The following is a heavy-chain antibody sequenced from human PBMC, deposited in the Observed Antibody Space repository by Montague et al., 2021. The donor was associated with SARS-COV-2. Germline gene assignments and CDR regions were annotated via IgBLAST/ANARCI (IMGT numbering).Heavy chain of an antibody. D-gene: IGHD3-10*01. Sequence: SETLSLTCTVSGGSISPYYWTWIRQPPGKGLEWIGYIYYTGNTKYKPSLKSRVTISVDTSKNQFSLNLKSVTAADTAVYYCVRDRGRYFGSGSYNWLDSWGQGTLVTVSS. CDR1: GGSISPYY. CDR2: IYYTGNT. CDR3: VRDRGRYFGSGSYNWLDS. J-gene: IGHJ5*01. V-gene: IGHV4-59*01.